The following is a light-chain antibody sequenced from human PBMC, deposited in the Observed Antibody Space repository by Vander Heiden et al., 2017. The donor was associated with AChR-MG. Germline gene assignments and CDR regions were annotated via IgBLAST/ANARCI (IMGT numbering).Light chain of an antibody. CDR2: DDN. CDR3: ATWDDGRSALYV. CDR1: SSNIGSNH. J-gene: IGLJ1*01. V-gene: IGLV1-44*01. Sequence: QSVLPQPPSASAAPGQRVTISCSRSSSNIGSNHVHWYKHHPVTAPNLLIYDDNQRPAGVPDRFSGSKSGTSASLAISGLQSEDEADYFCATWDDGRSALYVFATGTKVTVL.